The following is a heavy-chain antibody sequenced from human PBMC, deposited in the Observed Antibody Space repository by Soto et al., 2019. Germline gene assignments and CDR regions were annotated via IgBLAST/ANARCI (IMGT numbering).Heavy chain of an antibody. CDR1: GFTFSSYA. CDR3: AKGLLGYQLLWVPFDY. Sequence: GGSLRLSCAASGFTFSSYAMSWVRQAPGKGLEWGSAISGSGGSTYYADSVKGRFTISRDNSKNTLYLQMNSLRAEDTAVYYCAKGLLGYQLLWVPFDYWGQGTLVTVSS. D-gene: IGHD2-2*01. J-gene: IGHJ4*02. V-gene: IGHV3-23*01. CDR2: ISGSGGST.